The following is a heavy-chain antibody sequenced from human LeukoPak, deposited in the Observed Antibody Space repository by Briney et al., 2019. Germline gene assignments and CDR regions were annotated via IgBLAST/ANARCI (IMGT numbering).Heavy chain of an antibody. CDR1: GYTFTSYG. CDR2: IIPIFGTA. D-gene: IGHD6-19*01. Sequence: SVKVSCKASGYTFTSYGISWVRQAPGQGLEWMGGIIPIFGTANYAQKFQGRVTITADESTSTAYMELSSLRSEDTAVYYCAREIMYSSGWVHDYWGQGTLVTVSS. CDR3: AREIMYSSGWVHDY. J-gene: IGHJ4*02. V-gene: IGHV1-69*13.